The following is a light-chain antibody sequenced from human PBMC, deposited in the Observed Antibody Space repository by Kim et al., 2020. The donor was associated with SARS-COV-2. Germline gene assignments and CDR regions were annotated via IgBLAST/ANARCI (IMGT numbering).Light chain of an antibody. CDR3: LQHSTYPCT. V-gene: IGKV1-17*03. CDR1: QGISIY. J-gene: IGKJ2*02. CDR2: AAS. Sequence: SASVGDRVTLTCLASQGISIYLAWFQQKPGKDPKRLIYAASSLQSGVPSRFSGSGSGTEFTLTISSLQPEDFATYYCLQHSTYPCTFGQGTKLEI.